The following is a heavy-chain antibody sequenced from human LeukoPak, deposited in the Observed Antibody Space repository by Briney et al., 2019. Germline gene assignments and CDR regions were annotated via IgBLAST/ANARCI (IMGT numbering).Heavy chain of an antibody. Sequence: GGSLRLSCAASGFTFSSYAVSWVRQAPGKGLEWVSAISGSGGSTYYADSVKGRFTISRDNSKNTLYLQMNSLRAEDTAVYYCAKVDGDYRRYPDYWGQGTLVTVSS. V-gene: IGHV3-23*01. J-gene: IGHJ4*02. D-gene: IGHD4-17*01. CDR1: GFTFSSYA. CDR3: AKVDGDYRRYPDY. CDR2: ISGSGGST.